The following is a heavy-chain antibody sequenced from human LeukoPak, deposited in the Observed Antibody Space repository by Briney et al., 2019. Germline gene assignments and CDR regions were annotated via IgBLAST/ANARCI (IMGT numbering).Heavy chain of an antibody. D-gene: IGHD1-14*01. J-gene: IGHJ6*03. CDR2: INPIFGTP. Sequence: ASVKVSCKASGGTFSRYGISWVRQAPGQGFEWMGGINPIFGTPNYAQKFQGRVAITTDESTSTAYMELSSLRSEDTAVYYCAREITWHMDVWGKGTTVTVSS. V-gene: IGHV1-69*05. CDR1: GGTFSRYG. CDR3: AREITWHMDV.